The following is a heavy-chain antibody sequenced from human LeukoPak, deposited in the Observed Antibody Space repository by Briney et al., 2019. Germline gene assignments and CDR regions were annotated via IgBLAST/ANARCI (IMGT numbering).Heavy chain of an antibody. Sequence: TGGSLRLSCAASGFTVSSNYMSWVRQAPGKGLEWVSYISSSGSTMYYADSVKGRFTISRDNAKNSLYLQMNSLRAEDTVVYYCARDLRSYGVYYYGMDVWGQGTTVTVSS. CDR3: ARDLRSYGVYYYGMDV. D-gene: IGHD1-26*01. V-gene: IGHV3-11*04. CDR1: GFTVSSNY. CDR2: ISSSGSTM. J-gene: IGHJ6*02.